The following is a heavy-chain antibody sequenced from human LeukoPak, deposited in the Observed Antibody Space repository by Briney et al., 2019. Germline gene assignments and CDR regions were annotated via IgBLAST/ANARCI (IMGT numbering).Heavy chain of an antibody. V-gene: IGHV3-23*01. Sequence: GGSLRLSCAVSGFTFSSYVMSWVRQAPGKGLEWVSAISGSGGSTYYADSVKGRFTISRDNSKNTLYLQMNSLRDEDTAVYYCAKSLKQTMATILDYWGQGTLVTVSS. CDR1: GFTFSSYV. D-gene: IGHD5-24*01. CDR2: ISGSGGST. J-gene: IGHJ4*02. CDR3: AKSLKQTMATILDY.